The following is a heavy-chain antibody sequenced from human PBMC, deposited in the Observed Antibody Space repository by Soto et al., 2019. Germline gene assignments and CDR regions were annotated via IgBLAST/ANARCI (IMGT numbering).Heavy chain of an antibody. Sequence: GGSLILSCAASGFTFSSYAMHWVRQAPGKGLEWVAVISYDGSNKYYADSVKGRFTISRDNSKNTLYLQMNSLRAEDTAVYYCARDLLGGYYGVDYYYHGMDVWGQGTTVTVSS. CDR1: GFTFSSYA. CDR3: ARDLLGGYYGVDYYYHGMDV. D-gene: IGHD3-3*01. CDR2: ISYDGSNK. V-gene: IGHV3-30-3*01. J-gene: IGHJ6*02.